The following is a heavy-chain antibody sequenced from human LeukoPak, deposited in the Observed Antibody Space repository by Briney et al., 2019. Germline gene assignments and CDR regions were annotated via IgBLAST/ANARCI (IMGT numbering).Heavy chain of an antibody. CDR2: INSDGSST. V-gene: IGHV3-74*01. CDR3: ARADTAMYRGTYYYYYYMDV. CDR1: GFSFSSYN. Sequence: GGSLRLSCEASGFSFSSYNMDWVRQAPGKGLVWVSRINSDGSSTSYADSVKGRFTISRDNAKNTLYLQMNSLRAEDTAVYYCARADTAMYRGTYYYYYYMDVWGKGTTVTVSS. D-gene: IGHD5-18*01. J-gene: IGHJ6*03.